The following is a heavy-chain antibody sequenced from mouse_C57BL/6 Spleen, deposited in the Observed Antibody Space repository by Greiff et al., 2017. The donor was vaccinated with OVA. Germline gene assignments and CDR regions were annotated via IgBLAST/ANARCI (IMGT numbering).Heavy chain of an antibody. J-gene: IGHJ1*03. Sequence: DVHLVESGGGLVKPGGSLKLSCAASGFTFSDYGMHWVRQAPEKGLEWVAYISSGSSTIYYADTVKGRFTISRDNAKNTLFLQMTSLRSEDTAMYYCARRRGPAFFDVWGTGTTVTVSS. V-gene: IGHV5-17*01. CDR2: ISSGSSTI. CDR3: ARRRGPAFFDV. CDR1: GFTFSDYG.